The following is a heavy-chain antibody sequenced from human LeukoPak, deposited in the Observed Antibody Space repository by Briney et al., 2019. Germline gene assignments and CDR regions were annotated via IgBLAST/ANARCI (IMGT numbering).Heavy chain of an antibody. J-gene: IGHJ4*02. CDR2: IYYSGST. CDR3: ARQTGSGLFILP. D-gene: IGHD3/OR15-3a*01. CDR1: GGSISSSSYY. V-gene: IGHV4-39*01. Sequence: SETLSLTCTVSGGSISSSSYYWGWIRQPPGKGLEWIGSIYYSGSTYYNPSLKSRVTISVDTSKNQFSLKLTSVTAADTSVYYCARQTGSGLFILPGGQGTLVTVSS.